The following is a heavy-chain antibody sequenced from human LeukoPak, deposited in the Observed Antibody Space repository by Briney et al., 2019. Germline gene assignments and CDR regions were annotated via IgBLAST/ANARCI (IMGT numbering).Heavy chain of an antibody. D-gene: IGHD2-2*01. J-gene: IGHJ6*03. Sequence: SETLSLTCTVSGYSISSGYYWGWIRQPPGKGLEWIGSIYHSGSTYYNPSLKSTVTISVDTTKNQFSLKLSSVTAADTAVYYCARSCSSTSCYSPYDYYYYMDVWGKGTTVTVSS. V-gene: IGHV4-38-2*02. CDR3: ARSCSSTSCYSPYDYYYYMDV. CDR1: GYSISSGYY. CDR2: IYHSGST.